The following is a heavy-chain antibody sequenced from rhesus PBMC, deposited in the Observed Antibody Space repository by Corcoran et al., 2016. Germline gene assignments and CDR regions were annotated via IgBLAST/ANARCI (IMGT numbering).Heavy chain of an antibody. CDR1: GGSISSGYD. CDR3: ARDIAAAGTGFDY. CDR2: IYGSSRST. Sequence: QVQLQESGPGVVKPAETLSLTCAVSGGSISSGYDWSWIRQPPGKGLEWIGFIYGSSRSTKYNPSLKNRGTLSKAASKHQFSLKRSSVTAAVTAVYYCARDIAAAGTGFDYWGQGVLVTVSS. J-gene: IGHJ4*01. V-gene: IGHV4-76*01. D-gene: IGHD6-25*01.